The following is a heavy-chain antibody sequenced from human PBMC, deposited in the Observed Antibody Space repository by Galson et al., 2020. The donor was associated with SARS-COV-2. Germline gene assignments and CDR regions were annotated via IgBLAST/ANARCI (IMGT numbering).Heavy chain of an antibody. CDR2: IYTSGST. D-gene: IGHD3-10*01. Sequence: SQTLSLTCTVSGGSISSYYWSWIRQPAGKGLEWIGRIYTSGSTNYNPSLKSRVTMSVDTSKNQFSLKLSSVTAADTAVYYCARERMVRGVINYYYYGMDGWGQGTTVTVSS. J-gene: IGHJ6*02. CDR1: GGSISSYY. V-gene: IGHV4-4*07. CDR3: ARERMVRGVINYYYYGMDG.